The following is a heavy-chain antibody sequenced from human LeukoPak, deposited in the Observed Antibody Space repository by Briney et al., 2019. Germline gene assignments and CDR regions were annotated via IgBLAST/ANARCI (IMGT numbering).Heavy chain of an antibody. Sequence: SETLSLTCAVYGGSFSGYYWSWIRQPPGKGLEWTGEINHSGSTNYNPSLKSRVTVSVDTSKNQFSLKLSSVTAADTAVYYCARVVGATRVYWFDPWGQGTLVTVSS. CDR1: GGSFSGYY. CDR3: ARVVGATRVYWFDP. J-gene: IGHJ5*02. V-gene: IGHV4-34*01. D-gene: IGHD1-26*01. CDR2: INHSGST.